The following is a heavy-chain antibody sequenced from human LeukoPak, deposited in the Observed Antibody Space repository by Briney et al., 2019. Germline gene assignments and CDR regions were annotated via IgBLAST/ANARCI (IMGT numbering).Heavy chain of an antibody. J-gene: IGHJ4*02. V-gene: IGHV3-23*01. Sequence: GGSLRLSSAASGFSFSSYAMSWVRQAPGKGLEWVSGIGGSGAGTYYADSVKGRFTISRDNSKNTLYLQMNSLSTEDTAVYYCAKRPSGSYRALDYWGQGTLVTVSS. CDR3: AKRPSGSYRALDY. CDR2: IGGSGAGT. CDR1: GFSFSSYA. D-gene: IGHD1-26*01.